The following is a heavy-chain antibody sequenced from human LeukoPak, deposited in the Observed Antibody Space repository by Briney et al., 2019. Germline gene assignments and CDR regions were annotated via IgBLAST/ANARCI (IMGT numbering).Heavy chain of an antibody. Sequence: SETLSLTCTVSGGSISSYYWSWIRQPPGKGLEWIGYIYYSGSTNYNPSLKSRVTISVDTSKNQFSLKLSSVTAADTAVYYCARGGDLLEWLLYEGTFDYWGQGTLVTVSS. CDR1: GGSISSYY. CDR3: ARGGDLLEWLLYEGTFDY. V-gene: IGHV4-59*01. J-gene: IGHJ4*02. D-gene: IGHD3-3*01. CDR2: IYYSGST.